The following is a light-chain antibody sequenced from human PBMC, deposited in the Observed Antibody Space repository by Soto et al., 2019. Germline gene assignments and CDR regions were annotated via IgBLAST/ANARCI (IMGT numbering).Light chain of an antibody. CDR3: QQYGSSGT. Sequence: EIVLTQSPGTLSLSPGERATLSCRASQSVSNNYLAWYQQKPGQAPRLLIYGASNRATGIPDRFSGRGSGTDFTLTISRLEPEDFAVYYCQQYGSSGTCGQGTKVDIK. J-gene: IGKJ1*01. V-gene: IGKV3-20*01. CDR1: QSVSNNY. CDR2: GAS.